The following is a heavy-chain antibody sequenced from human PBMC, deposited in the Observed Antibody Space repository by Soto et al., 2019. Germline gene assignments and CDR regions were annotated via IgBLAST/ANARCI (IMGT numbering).Heavy chain of an antibody. Sequence: TLSLTCTVSGGSISSYYWSWIRQPPGKGLEWIGYIYYSGSTNYNPSLKSRVTISVDTSKNQFSLKLSSVTAADTAVYYCARVLTVAGHYYYYGMDVWGQGTTVTVSS. CDR3: ARVLTVAGHYYYYGMDV. CDR1: GGSISSYY. J-gene: IGHJ6*02. CDR2: IYYSGST. V-gene: IGHV4-59*01. D-gene: IGHD6-19*01.